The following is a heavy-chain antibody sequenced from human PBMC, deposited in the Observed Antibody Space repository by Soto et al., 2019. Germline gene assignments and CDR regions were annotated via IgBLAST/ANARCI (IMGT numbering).Heavy chain of an antibody. J-gene: IGHJ4*02. CDR2: IIPIFGTA. D-gene: IGHD2-2*01. V-gene: IGHV1-69*06. CDR3: AGRCDSTSCLAHFDY. Sequence: GASVKVSCKASGGTFNIYAINWVRQAPGQGLEWMGGIIPIFGTANYAQKFQGRVTITADKSTSTAYMELNSLRSEDTAVYYCAGRCDSTSCLAHFDYWGQGTLVTVSS. CDR1: GGTFNIYA.